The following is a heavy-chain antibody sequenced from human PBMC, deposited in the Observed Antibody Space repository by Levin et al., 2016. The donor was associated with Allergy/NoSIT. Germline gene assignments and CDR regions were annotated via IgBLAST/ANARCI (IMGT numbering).Heavy chain of an antibody. Sequence: GESLKISCAASGFTFSSCSMSWVRQAPGKGLEWVSTIISNGGSTYYVDSVKGRFTISRDNSKNTLYLQTNSLRAEDSAMYYCASRTSRIPYQIPGGLDVWGQGTTVSVSS. CDR2: IISNGGST. D-gene: IGHD2-2*01. CDR3: ASRTSRIPYQIPGGLDV. J-gene: IGHJ6*02. CDR1: GFTFSSCS. V-gene: IGHV3-23*01.